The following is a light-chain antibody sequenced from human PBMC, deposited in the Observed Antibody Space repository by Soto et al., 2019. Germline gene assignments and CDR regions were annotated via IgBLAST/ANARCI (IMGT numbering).Light chain of an antibody. CDR3: HQRSNWPPFT. J-gene: IGKJ3*01. CDR1: QSVSTY. Sequence: EVVLTQSPATLSLSPGERATLSCRASQSVSTYLAWYQQKPSQPPRLLIYGASNRATGTPARFSGSGSGTDFTLTISSLEPEDFAVYYCHQRSNWPPFTFGPGTKVEIK. V-gene: IGKV3-11*01. CDR2: GAS.